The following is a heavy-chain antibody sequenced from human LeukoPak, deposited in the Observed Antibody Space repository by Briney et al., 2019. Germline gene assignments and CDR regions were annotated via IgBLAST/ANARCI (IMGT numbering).Heavy chain of an antibody. CDR3: ARDDGSGKRLDP. Sequence: SETLSLTCTVSGYSISSGYYWGWIRQPPGKGLEWIGIIYHSGSTYYNPSLKSRVTLSVDTSKNRFSLKLNSVTAAETAVYYCARDDGSGKRLDPWGQGTLVTVSS. J-gene: IGHJ5*02. V-gene: IGHV4-38-2*02. D-gene: IGHD3-3*01. CDR2: IYHSGST. CDR1: GYSISSGYY.